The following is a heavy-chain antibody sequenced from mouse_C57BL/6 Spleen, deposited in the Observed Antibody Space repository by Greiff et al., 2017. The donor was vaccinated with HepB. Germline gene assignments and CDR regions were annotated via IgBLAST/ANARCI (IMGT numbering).Heavy chain of an antibody. D-gene: IGHD1-1*01. CDR2: IDPSDSYT. CDR3: ARGIITTVVEPWFAY. J-gene: IGHJ3*01. CDR1: GYTFTSYW. Sequence: VQLQQSGAELVRPGTSVKLSCKASGYTFTSYWMHWVKQRPGQGLEWIGVIDPSDSYTNYNQKFKGKATLTVDTSSSTAYMQLSSLTSEDSAVYDCARGIITTVVEPWFAYWGQGTLVTVSA. V-gene: IGHV1-59*01.